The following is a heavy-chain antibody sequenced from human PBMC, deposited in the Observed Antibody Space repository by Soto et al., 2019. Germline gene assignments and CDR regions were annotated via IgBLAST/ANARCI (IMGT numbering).Heavy chain of an antibody. CDR2: INAGNGNT. Sequence: GASVKVSCKASGYTFTSYAMHWVRQAPGQRLEWMGWINAGNGNTKYSQKLQGRVTITRDTSASTAYMELSSLRSEDTAVYYCARETPRGVINFRFDPWGQGTLVTVSS. V-gene: IGHV1-3*01. CDR1: GYTFTSYA. D-gene: IGHD3-10*01. CDR3: ARETPRGVINFRFDP. J-gene: IGHJ5*02.